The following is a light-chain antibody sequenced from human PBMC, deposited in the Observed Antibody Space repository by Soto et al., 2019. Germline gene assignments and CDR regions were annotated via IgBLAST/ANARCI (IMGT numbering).Light chain of an antibody. Sequence: QSALTQPASVSGSPGQSITISCTGTSSNVGSYDLVSWYQQHPGKAPKLLIYEVTKRPSGVSNRFSGSKSGNTASLTISGLQAEDEADYACCSYAASNTLMFGGGTKVTVL. V-gene: IGLV2-23*02. J-gene: IGLJ3*02. CDR1: SSNVGSYDL. CDR2: EVT. CDR3: CSYAASNTLM.